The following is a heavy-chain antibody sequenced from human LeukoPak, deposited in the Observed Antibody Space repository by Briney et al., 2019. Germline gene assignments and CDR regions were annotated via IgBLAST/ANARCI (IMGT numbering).Heavy chain of an antibody. CDR3: AKRRDSSGCSDY. J-gene: IGHJ4*02. CDR2: ISGSGGST. Sequence: GGSLRLSCTASGFTFGDYAMSWVRQAPGKGLEWVSAISGSGGSTYYADSVKGRFTISRDNSKNTLYLQMNSLRAEDTAVYYCAKRRDSSGCSDYWGQGTLVTVSS. CDR1: GFTFGDYA. D-gene: IGHD3-22*01. V-gene: IGHV3-23*01.